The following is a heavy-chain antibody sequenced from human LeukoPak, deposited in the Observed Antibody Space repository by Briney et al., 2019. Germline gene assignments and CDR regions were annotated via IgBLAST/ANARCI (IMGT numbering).Heavy chain of an antibody. V-gene: IGHV3-21*01. CDR2: ISSSSYI. CDR3: ARDGGYCSGGSCPYYYYGMDV. J-gene: IGHJ6*02. CDR1: GFTFSSYG. Sequence: GGSLRLSCAASGFTFSSYGMHWVRQAPGKGLEWVSSISSSSYIYYADSVKGRFTISRDNAKNSLYLQMNSLRAEDTAVYYCARDGGYCSGGSCPYYYYGMDVWGQGTTVTVSS. D-gene: IGHD2-15*01.